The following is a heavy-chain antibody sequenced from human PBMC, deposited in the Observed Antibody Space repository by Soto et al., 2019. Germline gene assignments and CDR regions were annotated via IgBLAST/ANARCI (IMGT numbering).Heavy chain of an antibody. V-gene: IGHV4-4*02. CDR3: ARQLERGDLPEGFEY. J-gene: IGHJ4*02. CDR1: GDSISSSHW. D-gene: IGHD1-1*01. CDR2: IFHSGAT. Sequence: QVQLQESGPGLVEPSGTLSLTCAVSGDSISSSHWWSWVRQSPGKGLEWIGEIFHSGATKNNPSLESRVTMSVDKSNNQLSLKLRSVTAADTAVYYCARQLERGDLPEGFEYWGQGTLATVSS.